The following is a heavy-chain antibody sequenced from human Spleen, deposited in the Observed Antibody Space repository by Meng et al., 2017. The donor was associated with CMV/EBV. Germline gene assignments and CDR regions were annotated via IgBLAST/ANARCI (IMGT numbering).Heavy chain of an antibody. CDR2: ISSSSSTI. Sequence: GESLKISCAASGFTFSSYSMNWVRQAPGKGLEWVSYISSSSSTIYYADSVKGRFTISRDNAKNSLYLQMNSLRAEDTAVYYCACGSGSYYKNWGQGTLVTVSS. CDR3: ACGSGSYYKN. D-gene: IGHD3-10*01. V-gene: IGHV3-48*04. CDR1: GFTFSSYS. J-gene: IGHJ4*02.